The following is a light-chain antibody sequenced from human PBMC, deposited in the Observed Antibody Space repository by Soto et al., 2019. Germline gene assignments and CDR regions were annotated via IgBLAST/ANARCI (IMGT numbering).Light chain of an antibody. J-gene: IGLJ2*01. CDR2: RNN. Sequence: QSVLTQPPSASGTPGQTVTISCSGSSSNIGDNYVYWHQQLPGTAPKLLIFRNNQRRSGVPDRFSGSKSGTSASLAISGLRSEDEADYYCATWDDSLSGVVFGGGTKLTVL. CDR3: ATWDDSLSGVV. V-gene: IGLV1-47*01. CDR1: SSNIGDNY.